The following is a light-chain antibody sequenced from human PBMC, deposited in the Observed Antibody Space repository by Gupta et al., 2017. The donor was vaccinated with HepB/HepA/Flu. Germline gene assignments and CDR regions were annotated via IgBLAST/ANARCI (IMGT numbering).Light chain of an antibody. V-gene: IGLV1-51*02. CDR1: SSNIGNNY. Sequence: QSVLTQPPSVSAAPGQTVTISCSGSSSNIGNNYVSWYQHLPGTAPKLLIYENKKRPSGIPDRFSGSKSGTSATLGITGLQTGDEADYYCGTWDSSLSAVVFGGGTKLTVL. CDR3: GTWDSSLSAVV. J-gene: IGLJ2*01. CDR2: ENK.